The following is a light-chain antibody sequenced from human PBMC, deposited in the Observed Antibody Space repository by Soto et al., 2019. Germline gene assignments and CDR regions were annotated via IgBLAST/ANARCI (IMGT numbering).Light chain of an antibody. CDR3: QQYKTWPRT. CDR1: QGIKDY. Sequence: EIVMTQSPATLSVSPGERATLSCRASQGIKDYLAWFQQKPGQAPRLLIYGASTRATAIPARFSGSGSGTEFTLSISSLQYEDFAVYYCQQYKTWPRTFGQGTTVDI. J-gene: IGKJ1*01. V-gene: IGKV3-15*01. CDR2: GAS.